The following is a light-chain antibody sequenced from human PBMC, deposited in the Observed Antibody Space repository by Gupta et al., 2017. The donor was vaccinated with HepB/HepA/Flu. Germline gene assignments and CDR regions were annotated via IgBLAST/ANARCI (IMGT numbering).Light chain of an antibody. CDR2: DAS. CDR1: QSVSSN. Sequence: EIVMTQSPATLSVSPGERVTLSCRASQSVSSNLAWYQHKPGQAPRLLIYDASTRATGIPARFSGSGSGTEFTLTISSLQSEDFAVYYCQQNNNWPPITFGQGTRLEIK. J-gene: IGKJ5*01. V-gene: IGKV3-15*01. CDR3: QQNNNWPPIT.